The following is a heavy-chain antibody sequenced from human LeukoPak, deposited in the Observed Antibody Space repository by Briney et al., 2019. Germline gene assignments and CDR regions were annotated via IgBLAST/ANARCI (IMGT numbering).Heavy chain of an antibody. CDR2: ISRSGDIT. V-gene: IGHV3-23*01. Sequence: GGSLRLSCAASGFTVSSNYMSWVRQAPGKGLEWVSGISRSGDITHYADSVKGRFTISRDNVQNTLYLQMNSLRAEDTALYYCATEGFYYWGPGTQVTVSS. CDR1: GFTVSSNY. CDR3: ATEGFYY. J-gene: IGHJ4*02.